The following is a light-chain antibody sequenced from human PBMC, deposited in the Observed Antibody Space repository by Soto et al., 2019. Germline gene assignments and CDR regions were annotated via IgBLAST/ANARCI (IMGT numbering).Light chain of an antibody. Sequence: DIVMTQSPDSLAVSLGERATIDCKSSQSLLYGSSNENYLARYQQKPGQPPKLLIHWASTRESGVPDRFSGSGSGTDFTLTISSLQAEDVAVYYCQQYYDNPRTFGQGTKVEIK. CDR2: WAS. V-gene: IGKV4-1*01. J-gene: IGKJ1*01. CDR1: QSLLYGSSNENY. CDR3: QQYYDNPRT.